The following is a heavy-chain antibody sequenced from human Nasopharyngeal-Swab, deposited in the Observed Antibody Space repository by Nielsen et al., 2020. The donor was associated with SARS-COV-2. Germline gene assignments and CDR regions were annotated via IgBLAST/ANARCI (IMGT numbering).Heavy chain of an antibody. Sequence: GESLKISCAASGFTLSSYAMSWVRQAPGKGLEWVSAISCSGGSTYYADPVKGRFTISRDNSKNTMYLQMNSLRAEDTAVYYCEKSGYWGQGTLVTVSS. J-gene: IGHJ4*02. CDR1: GFTLSSYA. CDR2: ISCSGGST. D-gene: IGHD3-10*01. V-gene: IGHV3-23*01. CDR3: EKSGY.